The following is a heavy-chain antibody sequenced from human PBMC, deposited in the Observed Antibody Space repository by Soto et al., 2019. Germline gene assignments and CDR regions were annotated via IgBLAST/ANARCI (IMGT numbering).Heavy chain of an antibody. D-gene: IGHD2-2*01. CDR2: ISSSSSYI. V-gene: IGHV3-21*01. CDR3: ARVVEYQLLWGGVDAFDI. J-gene: IGHJ3*02. Sequence: GGSLRLSCAASGFTFSSYSMNWVRQAPGKGLEWVSSISSSSSYIYYADSVKGRFTISRDNAKNSLYLQMNSLRAEDTAVYYCARVVEYQLLWGGVDAFDIWGQGTMVTVSS. CDR1: GFTFSSYS.